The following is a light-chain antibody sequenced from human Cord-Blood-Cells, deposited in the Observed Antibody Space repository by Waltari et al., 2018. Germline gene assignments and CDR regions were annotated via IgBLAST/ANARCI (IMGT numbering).Light chain of an antibody. CDR1: QSVSSN. CDR2: GAS. Sequence: EIVMTQSPATLSVSPGEREKGKCRASQSVSSNLAWYQQKPGQAPRLLIYGASTRATGIPARFSGSGSGTEFTLTISSLQSEDFAVYYCQQYNNWPPYTFGQGTKLEIK. CDR3: QQYNNWPPYT. J-gene: IGKJ2*01. V-gene: IGKV3-15*01.